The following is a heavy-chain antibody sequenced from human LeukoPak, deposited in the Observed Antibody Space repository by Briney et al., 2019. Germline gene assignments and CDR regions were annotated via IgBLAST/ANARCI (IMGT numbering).Heavy chain of an antibody. D-gene: IGHD3-16*02. CDR3: ARGMITFGGVIAANWFDP. Sequence: GESLKISCKGSGYSFTSYWIGWVRQMPGKGLEWMGIIYPGDSDTRYSPSFQGQVTISADKSISTAYLQWSSLKASDTAMYYCARGMITFGGVIAANWFDPWGQGTLVTVSS. V-gene: IGHV5-51*01. CDR2: IYPGDSDT. J-gene: IGHJ5*02. CDR1: GYSFTSYW.